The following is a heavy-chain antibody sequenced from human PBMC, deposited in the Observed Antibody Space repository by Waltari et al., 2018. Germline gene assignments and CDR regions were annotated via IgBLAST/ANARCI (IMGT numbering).Heavy chain of an antibody. CDR1: GGSISSYY. J-gene: IGHJ6*03. CDR3: ASEGVVPAAMNYYYYYMDV. D-gene: IGHD2-2*01. CDR2: IYTSGST. Sequence: QVQLQESGPGLVKPSETLSLTCTVSGGSISSYYWSWIRQPAGKGLEWIGRIYTSGSTNYNPSLKGLVTMSVDTSKNQFSLKLSSVTAADTAVYYCASEGVVPAAMNYYYYYMDVWGKGTTVTISS. V-gene: IGHV4-4*07.